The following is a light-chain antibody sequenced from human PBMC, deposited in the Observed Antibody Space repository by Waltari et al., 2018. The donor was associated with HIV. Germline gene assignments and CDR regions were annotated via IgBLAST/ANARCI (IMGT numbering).Light chain of an antibody. CDR2: CNS. Sequence: QSVLTQPPSVSGAPGQRVTISCTGSSSNIGAGYDVHWYQQLPGTPPKLLIYCNSNRPSGVPDRFSGSKSGTSASLAITGLQAEDEADYYCQSYDSSLSGVVFGGGTKLTVL. CDR3: QSYDSSLSGVV. CDR1: SSNIGAGYD. J-gene: IGLJ2*01. V-gene: IGLV1-40*01.